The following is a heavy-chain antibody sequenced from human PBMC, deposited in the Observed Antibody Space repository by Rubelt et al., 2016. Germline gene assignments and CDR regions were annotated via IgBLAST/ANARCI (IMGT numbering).Heavy chain of an antibody. Sequence: QVQLVQPGAEVKKPGASVKVSCKASGYTFTGYYMHWVRQAPGQGLEWMGWINPNSGGTNYAQKFQGRVTMTRDTSISKAYMELSRLRSDDTAVYYCARFAIGGHSSGYLFDYWGQGTLVTVSS. CDR3: ARFAIGGHSSGYLFDY. J-gene: IGHJ4*02. D-gene: IGHD3-22*01. CDR2: INPNSGGT. V-gene: IGHV1-2*02. CDR1: GYTFTGYY.